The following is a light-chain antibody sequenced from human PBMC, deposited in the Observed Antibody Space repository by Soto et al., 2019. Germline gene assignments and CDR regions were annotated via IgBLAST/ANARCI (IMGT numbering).Light chain of an antibody. J-gene: IGKJ5*01. V-gene: IGKV3-11*01. CDR1: QSIITNY. CDR3: QQRSNWPPST. Sequence: EIVLTQPPGTLSLSPGERATLSCRASQSIITNYLAWYQQKPGQAPRLLIYDASNRATGIPARFSGSGSGTDFTLTISSLEPEDFAVYYCQQRSNWPPSTFGQGTRLEIK. CDR2: DAS.